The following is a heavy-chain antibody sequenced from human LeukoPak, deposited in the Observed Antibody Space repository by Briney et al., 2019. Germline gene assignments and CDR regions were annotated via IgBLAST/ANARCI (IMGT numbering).Heavy chain of an antibody. CDR3: ARYYYDSSGYGMDV. CDR2: IYYSGST. D-gene: IGHD3-22*01. Sequence: SETLSLTCAVYGGPFSGYYWSWIRQPPGKGLEWIGYIYYSGSTNYNPSLKSRVTISVDTSKKQFSLKLSSVTAADTAVYYCARYYYDSSGYGMDVWGQGTTVTVSS. V-gene: IGHV4-59*01. J-gene: IGHJ6*02. CDR1: GGPFSGYY.